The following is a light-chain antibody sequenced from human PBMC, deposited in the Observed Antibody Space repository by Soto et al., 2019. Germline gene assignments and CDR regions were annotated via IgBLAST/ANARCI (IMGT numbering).Light chain of an antibody. CDR2: GAS. V-gene: IGKV3-11*01. Sequence: EIVLTQSPATLSLSPGERATLSCRASQSVNDYLAWYQQKPGQAPRLFIYGASNRATGIPVRFSGIGSGTDFTLTISSLEPADFAVYYCQHRGRWPRTFGQGTKLEI. CDR3: QHRGRWPRT. J-gene: IGKJ2*01. CDR1: QSVNDY.